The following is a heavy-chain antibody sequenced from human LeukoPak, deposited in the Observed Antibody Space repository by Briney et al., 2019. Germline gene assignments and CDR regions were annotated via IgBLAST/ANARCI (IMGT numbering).Heavy chain of an antibody. CDR2: INHSGST. CDR1: GGSFSGYY. V-gene: IGHV4-34*01. CDR3: ARLNDDQLYFDY. J-gene: IGHJ4*02. Sequence: SETLSLTCAVYGGSFSGYYWSWIRQPPGKGLEWIGEINHSGSTNYNPSLKSRVTISVDTSKNQFSLKLSPVTAADTAVYNCARLNDDQLYFDYWGQGTLVTVSS. D-gene: IGHD1-1*01.